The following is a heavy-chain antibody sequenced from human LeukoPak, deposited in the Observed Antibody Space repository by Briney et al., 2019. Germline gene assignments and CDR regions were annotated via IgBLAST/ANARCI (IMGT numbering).Heavy chain of an antibody. Sequence: ASVKVSCKASGGTFSSYAISWVRQAPGQGLEWMGGIIPIFGTANYAQKFQGRVTITADESTSTAYMELSSLRSEDTAVYYCARAPMYYYGSGSYLDYWGQGTLVTVSS. CDR2: IIPIFGTA. D-gene: IGHD3-10*01. J-gene: IGHJ4*02. V-gene: IGHV1-69*13. CDR3: ARAPMYYYGSGSYLDY. CDR1: GGTFSSYA.